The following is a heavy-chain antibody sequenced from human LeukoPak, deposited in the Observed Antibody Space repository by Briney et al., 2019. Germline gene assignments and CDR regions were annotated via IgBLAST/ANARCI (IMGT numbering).Heavy chain of an antibody. Sequence: GESLKISCKGSGYSLTSYWIGWVRQMPGKGLEWMGIIYPGDSDTRYSPSFQGQVTISADKSISTAYLQWSSLKASDTAMYYCARTLYDYDFWSGYQYYFDYWGQGTLVTVSS. CDR1: GYSLTSYW. J-gene: IGHJ4*02. CDR3: ARTLYDYDFWSGYQYYFDY. V-gene: IGHV5-51*01. D-gene: IGHD3-3*01. CDR2: IYPGDSDT.